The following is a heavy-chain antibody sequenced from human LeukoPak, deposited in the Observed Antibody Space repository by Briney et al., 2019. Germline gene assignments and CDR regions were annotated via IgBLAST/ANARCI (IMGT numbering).Heavy chain of an antibody. D-gene: IGHD3-9*01. V-gene: IGHV4-59*08. Sequence: SETLSLTCTVSGGSISSYYWSWIRQPPGKGLEWIGYIYYSGSTNYNPSLKSRVTISVDTSKNQFSLKLSSVTAADTAVYYCARLRSSSTSMRYFDWFDAFDIWDQGTMVTVSS. J-gene: IGHJ3*02. CDR3: ARLRSSSTSMRYFDWFDAFDI. CDR1: GGSISSYY. CDR2: IYYSGST.